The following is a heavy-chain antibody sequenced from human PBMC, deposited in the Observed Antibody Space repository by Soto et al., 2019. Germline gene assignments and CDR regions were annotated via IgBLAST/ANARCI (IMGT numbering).Heavy chain of an antibody. CDR3: AGRYCSGGSCYRP. Sequence: SETLSLTCAISGGSFSGYYWSWIRQPPGKGLEWIGEINHDGITNYNPSLKSRVTMSLDTSKNQFSLTLTSVTAADTSVYYCAGRYCSGGSCYRPWGQGTLVTVAS. D-gene: IGHD2-15*01. J-gene: IGHJ4*02. CDR2: INHDGIT. CDR1: GGSFSGYY. V-gene: IGHV4-34*01.